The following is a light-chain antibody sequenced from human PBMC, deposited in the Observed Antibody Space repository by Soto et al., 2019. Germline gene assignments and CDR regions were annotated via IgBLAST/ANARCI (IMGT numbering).Light chain of an antibody. CDR1: QGITDD. Sequence: AIQMTQSPSSLSASVGDRVTITCRASQGITDDLNWYQQKPGKAPKLLIYAASSSQSGVPPRFSGSGSGTYFILTITSLQPEDFATYYCQQDHSFPFTFGGGTKVEIK. J-gene: IGKJ4*01. V-gene: IGKV1-6*02. CDR3: QQDHSFPFT. CDR2: AAS.